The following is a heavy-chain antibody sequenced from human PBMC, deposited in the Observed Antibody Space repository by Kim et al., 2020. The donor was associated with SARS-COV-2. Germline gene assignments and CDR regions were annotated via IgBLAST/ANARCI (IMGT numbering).Heavy chain of an antibody. CDR1: GFMFSNYD. CDR2: IKSRSEST. V-gene: IGHV3-11*06. J-gene: IGHJ4*02. CDR3: VRDGTWSGPVFDN. Sequence: GGSLRLSCAASGFMFSNYDMLWVRQTPGKGLEWVSFIKSRSESTKYPDSVKGRFTISRDNGKNSLYLQMNSLRDEDSAVYYCVRDGTWSGPVFDNWGQG. D-gene: IGHD3-3*01.